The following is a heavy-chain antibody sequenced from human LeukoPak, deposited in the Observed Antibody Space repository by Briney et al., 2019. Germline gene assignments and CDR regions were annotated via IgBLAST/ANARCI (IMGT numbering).Heavy chain of an antibody. J-gene: IGHJ4*02. D-gene: IGHD1-14*01. V-gene: IGHV3-74*01. CDR2: ISGDGSTT. CDR1: GFAFNIYC. Sequence: SLRLSCATSGFAFNIYCRLWVRQVPGKGLVLVSGISGDGSTTTYADPVKGRFKISRDKTNNILSRQMKSLRVEDTAIYYCARSEFDYWGQGILVTV. CDR3: ARSEFDY.